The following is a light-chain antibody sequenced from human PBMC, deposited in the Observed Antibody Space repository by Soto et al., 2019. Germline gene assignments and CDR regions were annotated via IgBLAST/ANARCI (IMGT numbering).Light chain of an antibody. CDR2: EVS. Sequence: DIVMTQTPISLSVTPGQPTSISFKSSQSLLHSDGKTYLSWYLQKPGQPPQLLISEVSNRFSGVPDRFSGSGSGTDFTLKISRVEADDVGVYYCMQSLELPRTFGQGTKVDI. CDR1: QSLLHSDGKTY. CDR3: MQSLELPRT. J-gene: IGKJ1*01. V-gene: IGKV2D-29*01.